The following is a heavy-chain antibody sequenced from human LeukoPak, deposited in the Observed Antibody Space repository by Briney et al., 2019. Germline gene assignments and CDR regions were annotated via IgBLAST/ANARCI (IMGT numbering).Heavy chain of an antibody. D-gene: IGHD2-2*01. CDR3: ARNWGGVVPAAIDY. V-gene: IGHV1-2*06. CDR2: INPNSGGT. Sequence: ASVKVSCKASGYTFTGYYMHWVRQAPGQGLEWMGRINPNSGGTNYAQKFQGRVTMTRGTSISTAYMELSRLRSDDTAVYYCARNWGGVVPAAIDYWGQGTLVTVSS. CDR1: GYTFTGYY. J-gene: IGHJ4*02.